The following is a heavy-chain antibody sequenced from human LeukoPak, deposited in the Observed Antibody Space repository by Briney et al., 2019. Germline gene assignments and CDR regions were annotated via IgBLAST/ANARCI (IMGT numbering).Heavy chain of an antibody. V-gene: IGHV3-53*01. Sequence: GGSLRLSCAASGFTVSSNYMSWASPAPGKGLGRVSVIYSGGSTYYADSVKGRFTISRDNSKNTVYLQMDSLRAEDTAVYYCARGDGYNYWDYWGQGTLVTVSS. D-gene: IGHD5-24*01. J-gene: IGHJ4*02. CDR1: GFTVSSNY. CDR3: ARGDGYNYWDY. CDR2: IYSGGST.